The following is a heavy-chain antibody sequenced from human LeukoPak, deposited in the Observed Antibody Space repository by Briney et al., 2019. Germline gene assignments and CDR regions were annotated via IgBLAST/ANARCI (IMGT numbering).Heavy chain of an antibody. CDR2: INPNSGGI. CDR1: GYTFTGYY. D-gene: IGHD5-24*01. J-gene: IGHJ3*02. V-gene: IGHV1-2*06. Sequence: ASVKVSCKASGYTFTGYYMHWVRQAPGQGLEWMGRINPNSGGINYAQKFQGRVTMTRDTSISTAYMELSRLRSDDTAVYYCARDLLAYGYSQHAFDIWGQGTMVTVSS. CDR3: ARDLLAYGYSQHAFDI.